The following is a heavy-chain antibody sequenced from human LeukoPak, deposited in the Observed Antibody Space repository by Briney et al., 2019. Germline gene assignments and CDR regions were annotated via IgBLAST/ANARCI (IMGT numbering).Heavy chain of an antibody. J-gene: IGHJ4*02. D-gene: IGHD2-21*01. CDR2: IIPILGIA. CDR3: AGRCGGDCYGDFDY. CDR1: GGTFSSYA. Sequence: SGKVSCKASGGTFSSYAISWVRQAPGQGLEWMGRIIPILGIANYAQKFQGRVTITADKSTSTAYMELSSLRSEDTAVYYCAGRCGGDCYGDFDYWGQGTLVTVSS. V-gene: IGHV1-69*04.